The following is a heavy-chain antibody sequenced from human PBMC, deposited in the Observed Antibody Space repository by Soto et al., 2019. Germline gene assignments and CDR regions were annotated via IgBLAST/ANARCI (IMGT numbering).Heavy chain of an antibody. J-gene: IGHJ5*02. CDR3: ARDWVAWLYP. CDR1: GFMFGDSY. D-gene: IGHD2-21*01. V-gene: IGHV3-11*01. CDR2: ISGSGNTI. Sequence: QVQLVESGGNLVKPGGSLRLSCVASGFMFGDSYMSWIRQAPGKGLEWLAYISGSGNTIQYADSVKGRFTVSRDNAQSAVFLEMNSVKAEDTGLYFCARDWVAWLYPWGQGTLVTVSS.